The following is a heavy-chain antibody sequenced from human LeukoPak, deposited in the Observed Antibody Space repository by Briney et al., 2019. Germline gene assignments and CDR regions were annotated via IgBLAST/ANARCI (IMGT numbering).Heavy chain of an antibody. CDR2: ITSSGSPT. D-gene: IGHD2-15*01. CDR3: ARDISSSTRAFDI. J-gene: IGHJ3*02. Sequence: GGSLRLSCTASGFTLSTYEMTWVRQAPGKGLEWISFITSSGSPTFYADSVKGRFTIFRDTAKNSLFLQMNNLRGEDTAVYYCARDISSSTRAFDIWGQGTMVTVS. V-gene: IGHV3-48*03. CDR1: GFTLSTYE.